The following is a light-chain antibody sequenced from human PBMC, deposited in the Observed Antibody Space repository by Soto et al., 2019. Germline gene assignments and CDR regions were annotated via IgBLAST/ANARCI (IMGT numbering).Light chain of an antibody. J-gene: IGKJ1*01. V-gene: IGKV1-5*03. CDR2: KAS. Sequence: DIQMTQSPSTLSASVGDRVTITFRASQSISSWLAWCQQKPGKAPKGLIYKASTLESGAPSRFSGSGSGTEFTLTISSLQPDDFATYYCQQYYSYPWTFGQGTKVDIK. CDR1: QSISSW. CDR3: QQYYSYPWT.